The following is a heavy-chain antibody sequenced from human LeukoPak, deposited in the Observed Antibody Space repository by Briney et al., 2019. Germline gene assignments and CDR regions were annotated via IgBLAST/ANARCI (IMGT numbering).Heavy chain of an antibody. V-gene: IGHV3-74*01. CDR2: TNLHGTTV. CDR3: ASGYTYVRLGVH. Sequence: GGSLRLSCAASGLSFSNYWMHWGRQAPGKGLVWVARTNLHGTTVDYADSVKGRFTISRDNAKNTLFLQMNSLRAEDTAVYYCASGYTYVRLGVHWGQGTLVTVSS. CDR1: GLSFSNYW. J-gene: IGHJ4*02. D-gene: IGHD5-18*01.